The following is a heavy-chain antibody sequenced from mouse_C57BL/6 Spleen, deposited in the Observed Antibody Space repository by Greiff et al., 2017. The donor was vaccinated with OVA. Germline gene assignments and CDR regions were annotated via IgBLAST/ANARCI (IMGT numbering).Heavy chain of an antibody. J-gene: IGHJ4*01. D-gene: IGHD2-1*01. CDR2: IWRGGST. CDR1: GFSLTSYG. CDR3: AKNEGNSYAMDY. V-gene: IGHV2-5*01. Sequence: VKLVESGPGLVQPSQSLSITCTVSGFSLTSYGVHWVRQSPGKGLEWLGVIWRGGSTDYNAAFMSRLSITKDNSKSQVFFKMNSLQADDTAIYYCAKNEGNSYAMDYWGQGTSVTVSS.